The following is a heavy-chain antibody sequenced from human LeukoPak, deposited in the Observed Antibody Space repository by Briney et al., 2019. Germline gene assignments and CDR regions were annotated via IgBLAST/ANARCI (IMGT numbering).Heavy chain of an antibody. Sequence: SETLSLTCTVSGGFISSYYWSWIRQPPGKGLEWIGYIYSSGSTNYNPSLKSRVTISVDTSKNQFSLKLSSVTAADTAVYYCARGVGAIAYFDYWGQGTLVTVSS. D-gene: IGHD1-26*01. CDR1: GGFISSYY. CDR2: IYSSGST. J-gene: IGHJ4*02. V-gene: IGHV4-59*01. CDR3: ARGVGAIAYFDY.